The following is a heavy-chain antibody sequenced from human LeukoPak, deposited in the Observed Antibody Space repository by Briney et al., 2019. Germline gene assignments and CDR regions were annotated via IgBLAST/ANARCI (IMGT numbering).Heavy chain of an antibody. CDR3: ARHVNSNGSPSDY. CDR2: INHSGST. V-gene: IGHV4-34*01. J-gene: IGHJ4*02. Sequence: PSETLSLTCAVYGGSFSGYYWSWIRQPPGKGLEWIGEINHSGSTNYNPSLKSRVIISVDTSKNQFSLKLRSVTAADTAVYFCARHVNSNGSPSDYWGQGTLVTVSS. CDR1: GGSFSGYY. D-gene: IGHD1-26*01.